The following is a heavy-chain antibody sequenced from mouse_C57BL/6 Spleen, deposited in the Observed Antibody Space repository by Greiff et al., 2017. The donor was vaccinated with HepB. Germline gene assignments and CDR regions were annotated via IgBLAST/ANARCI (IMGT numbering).Heavy chain of an antibody. CDR1: GFTFSDYG. J-gene: IGHJ4*01. Sequence: EVKVVESGGGLVKPGGSLKLSCAASGFTFSDYGMHWVRQAPEKGLEWVAYISSGSSTIYYADTVKGRFTISRDNAKNTLFLQMTSLRSEDTAMYYCARSLTHYYAMDYWGQGTSVTVSS. CDR2: ISSGSSTI. V-gene: IGHV5-17*01. D-gene: IGHD4-1*01. CDR3: ARSLTHYYAMDY.